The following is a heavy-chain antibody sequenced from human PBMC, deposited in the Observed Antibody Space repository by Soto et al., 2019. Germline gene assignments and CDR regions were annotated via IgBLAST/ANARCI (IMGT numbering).Heavy chain of an antibody. Sequence: PSETLSLTCTVSGGSISSSSYYWGWIRQPPGKGLEWIGSIYYSGSTYYNPSLKSRVTISVDTSKNQFSLKLSSVTAADTAVYYCARRCDFWSGYYTTIFDYWGQGTLVTVSS. D-gene: IGHD3-3*01. J-gene: IGHJ4*02. CDR2: IYYSGST. CDR1: GGSISSSSYY. CDR3: ARRCDFWSGYYTTIFDY. V-gene: IGHV4-39*01.